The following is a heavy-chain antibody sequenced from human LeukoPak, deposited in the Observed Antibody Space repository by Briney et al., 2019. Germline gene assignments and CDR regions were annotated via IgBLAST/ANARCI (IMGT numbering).Heavy chain of an antibody. CDR1: GFTFSAYA. CDR3: AKDRRDDEPTSFDY. V-gene: IGHV3-23*01. CDR2: ISGSGGGT. J-gene: IGHJ4*02. Sequence: PGGSLRLSCAASGFTFSAYAMNWVRQAPGKGLEWVSGISGSGGGTYYADSVKGRFTISRDNSKNTLYLQMNSLRADDTAVYYCAKDRRDDEPTSFDYWGQGTLVTVSS. D-gene: IGHD3-3*01.